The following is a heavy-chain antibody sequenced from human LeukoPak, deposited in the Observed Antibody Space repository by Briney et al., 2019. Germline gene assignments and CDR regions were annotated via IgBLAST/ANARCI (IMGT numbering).Heavy chain of an antibody. D-gene: IGHD2-2*02. CDR3: ARGIVVVPAAILDAFDI. V-gene: IGHV4-30-2*01. Sequence: SQTLSLTCTVSGGSISSGGYYWSWIRQPPGKGLEWIGYIYHSGSTYYNPSLKSRVTISVDRSKNQFSLKLSSVTAADTAVYYCARGIVVVPAAILDAFDIWGQGTMVTVSS. CDR2: IYHSGST. J-gene: IGHJ3*02. CDR1: GGSISSGGYY.